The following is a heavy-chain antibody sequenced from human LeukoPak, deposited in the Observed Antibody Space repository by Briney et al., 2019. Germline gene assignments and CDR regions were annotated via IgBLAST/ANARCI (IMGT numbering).Heavy chain of an antibody. CDR1: GYSFTSYW. Sequence: GESLKISCKGSGYSFTSYWVAWVRQMPGKGLKWMGIIYPRDSDTRYIPSFQGQVTISADKSINTAYLQWSGLKASDTAVYYCARHVTTASAARGFDIWGQGTMVSVSS. D-gene: IGHD1-14*01. CDR3: ARHVTTASAARGFDI. V-gene: IGHV5-51*01. CDR2: IYPRDSDT. J-gene: IGHJ3*02.